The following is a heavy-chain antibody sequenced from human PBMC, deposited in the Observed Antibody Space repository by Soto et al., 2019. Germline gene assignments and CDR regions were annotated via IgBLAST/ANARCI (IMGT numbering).Heavy chain of an antibody. CDR2: IYYSRST. Sequence: SETLSLTCPVSGGSDSSGSYDWTWIRQPRGKGLEWIEYIYYSRSTNYNPSLKSRVTISVDPSKVHFSLKLSSVTAADTAVYYCERAAAGGYYYGMDVWGQGTTVTVSS. CDR3: ERAAAGGYYYGMDV. D-gene: IGHD6-13*01. CDR1: GGSDSSGSYD. J-gene: IGHJ6*02. V-gene: IGHV4-61*03.